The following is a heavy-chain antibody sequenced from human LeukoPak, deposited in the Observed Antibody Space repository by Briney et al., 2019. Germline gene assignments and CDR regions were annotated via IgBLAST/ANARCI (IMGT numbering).Heavy chain of an antibody. Sequence: GSGPTLVKPRQTLRLTCTFSGFSFSSGGVGVGWIRQPPVKALEWLGVIYENDEKLYSSSLQNRLTITKDTSRNQVVLTMANMDPVDTATYYCAHRHRGVASDIWGQGTMVTVSS. V-gene: IGHV2-5*01. J-gene: IGHJ3*02. CDR3: AHRHRGVASDI. D-gene: IGHD2-15*01. CDR1: GFSFSSGGVG. CDR2: IYENDEK.